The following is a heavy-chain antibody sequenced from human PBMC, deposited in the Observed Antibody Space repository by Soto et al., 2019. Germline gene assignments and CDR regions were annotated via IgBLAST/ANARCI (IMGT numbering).Heavy chain of an antibody. CDR3: AIFLAGHVY. CDR2: IYPGDSTT. V-gene: IGHV5-51*01. CDR1: GYRFSSFW. Sequence: PGESLKISCKISGYRFSSFWIAWVRQKPGKGLEWMGIIYPGDSTTIYSPSFQGRLTISVDKSISTAHLQWSSLKASDTAMYYCAIFLAGHVYWGQGTLVTVSS. J-gene: IGHJ4*02.